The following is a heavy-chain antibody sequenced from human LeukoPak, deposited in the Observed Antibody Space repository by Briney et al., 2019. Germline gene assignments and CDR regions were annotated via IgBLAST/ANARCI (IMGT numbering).Heavy chain of an antibody. CDR2: IDGSGSLT. V-gene: IGHV3-23*01. CDR1: GFTFSRHA. J-gene: IGHJ4*02. CDR3: GRVSTVTANFDY. Sequence: GGSLRLSCGASGFTFSRHAMNWARQPPGKGLEWVSGIDGSGSLTFYADSVKGRFTISRDNSENRLYLQMNSLRAEDTAVYYCGRVSTVTANFDYWGQGSLVTVSS. D-gene: IGHD2-21*02.